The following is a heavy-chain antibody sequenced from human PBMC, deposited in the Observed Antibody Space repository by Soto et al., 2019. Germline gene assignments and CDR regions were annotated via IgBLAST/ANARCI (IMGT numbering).Heavy chain of an antibody. J-gene: IGHJ6*02. Sequence: ASVKVSFKASCYTFTRYHISWVGQAPGQGLEGMGWISAYNGNTNCAQKLQGRVTMTTDTSTSTAYMELRSLRSDDTAVYYCARVGYSGYDGNYYYYYGMDVWGQGTTVTVSS. CDR1: CYTFTRYH. CDR3: ARVGYSGYDGNYYYYYGMDV. CDR2: ISAYNGNT. D-gene: IGHD5-12*01. V-gene: IGHV1-18*04.